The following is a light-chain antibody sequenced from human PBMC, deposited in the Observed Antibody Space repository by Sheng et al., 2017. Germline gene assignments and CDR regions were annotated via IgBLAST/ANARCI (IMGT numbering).Light chain of an antibody. V-gene: IGKV3-15*01. CDR1: QSVGTH. CDR2: GAS. J-gene: IGKJ2*01. Sequence: DIVMTQSPATLSVSPGERATLSCRASQSVGTHLAWYQQKLGQAPRLLIYGASTRATGVPARFSGSVSGTDFTLTISRLEPEDFAVYYCQHYDSPSYTFGQGTKLE. CDR3: QHYDSPSYT.